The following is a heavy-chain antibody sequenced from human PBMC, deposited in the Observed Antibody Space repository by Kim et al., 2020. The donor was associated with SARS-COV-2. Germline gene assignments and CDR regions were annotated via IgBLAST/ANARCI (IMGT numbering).Heavy chain of an antibody. D-gene: IGHD2-15*01. Sequence: SETLSLTCTVSGGSISSYYWSWIRQPPGKGLEWIGYIYYSGSTNYNPSLKSRVTISVDTSKNQFSLKLSSVTAADTAVYYCARQPGYCSGGSCYSTHYYYGMDVWGLGTTVTVSS. CDR3: ARQPGYCSGGSCYSTHYYYGMDV. J-gene: IGHJ6*02. V-gene: IGHV4-59*08. CDR1: GGSISSYY. CDR2: IYYSGST.